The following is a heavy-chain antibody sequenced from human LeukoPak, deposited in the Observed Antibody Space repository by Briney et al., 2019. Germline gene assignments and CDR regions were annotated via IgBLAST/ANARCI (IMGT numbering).Heavy chain of an antibody. CDR3: ARSEVVVQAAIVDDFDI. D-gene: IGHD2-2*01. Sequence: GASVTVSCKASGYTFTSYGISWVRQAPGQGREWMGWISAYNGNTNYAQKLQGRVTMTTDTSTSTVYMEMRSLRSDDTAVYYCARSEVVVQAAIVDDFDIWGQGTMVTVSS. J-gene: IGHJ3*02. CDR1: GYTFTSYG. V-gene: IGHV1-18*01. CDR2: ISAYNGNT.